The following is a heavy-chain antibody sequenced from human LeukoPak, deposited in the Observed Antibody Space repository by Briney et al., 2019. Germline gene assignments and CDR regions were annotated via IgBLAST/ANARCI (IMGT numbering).Heavy chain of an antibody. Sequence: GGSLRLSCAASGFTFDDYAMHWVRQAPGKGLEWVSLISWDGGSTYYADSVKGRFTISRDNSKNSLYLQMNSLRAEDTALYYCAKDIDGSGGGNYFDYWGQGTLVTVSS. V-gene: IGHV3-43D*03. CDR2: ISWDGGST. D-gene: IGHD6-19*01. CDR3: AKDIDGSGGGNYFDY. CDR1: GFTFDDYA. J-gene: IGHJ4*02.